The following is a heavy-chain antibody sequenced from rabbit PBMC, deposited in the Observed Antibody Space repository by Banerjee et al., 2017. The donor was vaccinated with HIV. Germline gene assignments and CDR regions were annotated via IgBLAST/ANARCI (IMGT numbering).Heavy chain of an antibody. CDR3: AMSNYDDYGDYVYGMDL. J-gene: IGHJ6*01. V-gene: IGHV1S43*01. CDR2: IYTSSGNT. Sequence: QSLEESGGDLVKPGASLTLTCTASGFTLNSYYMCWVRQAPGKGLEWIACIYTSSGNTYYASWVNGRFTISRSTSLNTVTLKMTSLTAADTATYFCAMSNYDDYGDYVYGMDLWGPGTLVTVS. CDR1: GFTLNSYY. D-gene: IGHD2-1*01.